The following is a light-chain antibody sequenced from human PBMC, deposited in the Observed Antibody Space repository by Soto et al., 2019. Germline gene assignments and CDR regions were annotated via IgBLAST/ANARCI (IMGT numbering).Light chain of an antibody. Sequence: QSVLTQPPSASASLGASVTLTCTLSSGYSTYKVDWYQQRPGKGPRFVMRVGTGGIEGSKGDGIPERSSVLGSGLNRYLTIKHIQDEDERGYLCGADRGSGRHIVEQRGFGRGTQLTVL. J-gene: IGLJ7*01. CDR1: SGYSTYK. CDR3: GADRGSGRHIVEQRG. V-gene: IGLV9-49*01. CDR2: VGTGGIEG.